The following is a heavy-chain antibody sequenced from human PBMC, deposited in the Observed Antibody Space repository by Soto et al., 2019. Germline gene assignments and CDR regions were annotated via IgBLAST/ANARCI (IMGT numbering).Heavy chain of an antibody. V-gene: IGHV3-30-3*01. CDR2: ISYDGSNK. Sequence: QVQLVESGGGVVQPGRSLRLSCAASGFTFSSYAMHWVRQAPGKGLEWVAVISYDGSNKYYADSVKGRFTISRDNSKNTLYLQMNSLRAEDTAVYYCARDRVVVPAATGGNYYYYGMDVWGQGTTVTVSS. J-gene: IGHJ6*02. D-gene: IGHD2-2*01. CDR1: GFTFSSYA. CDR3: ARDRVVVPAATGGNYYYYGMDV.